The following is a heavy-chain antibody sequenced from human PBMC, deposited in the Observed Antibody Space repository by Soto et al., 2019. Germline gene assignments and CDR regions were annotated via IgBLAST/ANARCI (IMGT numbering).Heavy chain of an antibody. D-gene: IGHD2-2*01. CDR2: ISSSSSTI. CDR1: GFTFSSYS. Sequence: EVQLVESGGGLVQPGGSLRLSCAASGFTFSSYSMNWVRQTPGKGLEWGSYISSSSSTIYYEDSLKGRFTISRDNAKNALYLPMNSLRDEDMAVYYCARDFGDIVVVPAANSEGYYYYYGMDVWGQGTTVTVSS. CDR3: ARDFGDIVVVPAANSEGYYYYYGMDV. V-gene: IGHV3-48*02. J-gene: IGHJ6*02.